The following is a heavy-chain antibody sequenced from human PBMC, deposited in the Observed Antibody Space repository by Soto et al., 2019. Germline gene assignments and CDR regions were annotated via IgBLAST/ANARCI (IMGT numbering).Heavy chain of an antibody. Sequence: LRLSCAASGFTFSSYWMSWVRQAPGKGLEWVANIKQDGSGKYYVDSVKGRFTFSRDNAKNSLYLQMNSMRAEDTAVYYCARESYYYDGSNYPGPYFDHWGQGTLVTVSS. V-gene: IGHV3-7*01. CDR2: IKQDGSGK. CDR1: GFTFSSYW. CDR3: ARESYYYDGSNYPGPYFDH. J-gene: IGHJ4*02. D-gene: IGHD3-22*01.